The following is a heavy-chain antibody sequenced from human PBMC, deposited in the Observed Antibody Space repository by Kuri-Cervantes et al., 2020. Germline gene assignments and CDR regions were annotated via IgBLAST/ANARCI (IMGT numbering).Heavy chain of an antibody. CDR2: IYHSGST. Sequence: SETLSLTCAVSGYSISSGYYWGWIRQPPGKGLEWIGSIYHSGSTYYNPSLKSRVFISVDTSKNQFSLKLSSVTAADTAVYYCARGFELNYYDSSGFYVDSWGQGTLVTDSS. J-gene: IGHJ4*02. CDR3: ARGFELNYYDSSGFYVDS. CDR1: GYSISSGYY. V-gene: IGHV4-38-2*01. D-gene: IGHD3-22*01.